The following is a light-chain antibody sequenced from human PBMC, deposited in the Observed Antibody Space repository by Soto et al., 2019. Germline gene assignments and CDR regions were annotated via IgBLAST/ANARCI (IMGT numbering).Light chain of an antibody. CDR1: QSISRW. CDR2: DAS. J-gene: IGKJ1*01. CDR3: QQYDSYSSGP. Sequence: DIQMTQSPSTLSASVGDSVTITCRASQSISRWLAWYQQKPGKAPKLLIFDASSLKTGVPSRFSGSGSGTEFTLTISNLQPDDFATYYCQQYDSYSSGPFGQGTKVDNK. V-gene: IGKV1-5*01.